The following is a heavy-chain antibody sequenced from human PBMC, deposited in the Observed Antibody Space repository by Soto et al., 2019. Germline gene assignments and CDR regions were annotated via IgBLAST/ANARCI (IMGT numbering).Heavy chain of an antibody. CDR3: ATGGVVGVNWSYHYHAMDV. V-gene: IGHV5-10-1*01. D-gene: IGHD3-16*01. CDR1: GYTFTSYW. J-gene: IGHJ6*02. CDR2: IDPRDSNT. Sequence: GESLKISCKGSGYTFTSYWISWVRQMPAKALEWMGRIDPRDSNTSYSPSFQGHVTFSADKSISTAYLRWSSLKASDTAMYYCATGGVVGVNWSYHYHAMDVWGQGTTVTV.